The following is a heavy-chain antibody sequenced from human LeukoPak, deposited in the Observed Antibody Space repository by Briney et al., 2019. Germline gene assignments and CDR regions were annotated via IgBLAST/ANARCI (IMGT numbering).Heavy chain of an antibody. Sequence: SETLSLTCTVSGGSISSYYWSWIRQPPGKGLEWIGYIYYSGSTNYNPSLKSRVTISVDTSKNQFSLKLSSVTAADTAVYYCARDPSIYSSSSGWFDPWGQETLVTVSS. J-gene: IGHJ5*02. V-gene: IGHV4-59*01. CDR2: IYYSGST. CDR3: ARDPSIYSSSSGWFDP. CDR1: GGSISSYY. D-gene: IGHD6-6*01.